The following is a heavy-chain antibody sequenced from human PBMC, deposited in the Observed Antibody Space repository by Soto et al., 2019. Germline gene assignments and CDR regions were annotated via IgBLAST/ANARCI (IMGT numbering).Heavy chain of an antibody. CDR2: ISYDGSNK. Sequence: QVQLVESGGGVVQPGRSLRLSCAASGFTFSSYGMHWVRQAPGKGLEWVAVISYDGSNKYYADSVKGRFTISRDNSKNTLYLQMNSLRAEDTAVYYCAKDGSEGECPITFGSYWFQGTLVTVSS. CDR1: GFTFSSYG. CDR3: AKDGSEGECPITFGSY. D-gene: IGHD3-16*01. V-gene: IGHV3-30*18. J-gene: IGHJ4*02.